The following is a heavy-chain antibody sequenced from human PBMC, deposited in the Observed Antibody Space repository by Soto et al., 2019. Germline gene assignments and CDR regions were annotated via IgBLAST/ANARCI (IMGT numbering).Heavy chain of an antibody. D-gene: IGHD3-22*01. CDR1: GFTFNIYA. V-gene: IGHV3-23*01. J-gene: IGHJ4*02. Sequence: EVQVLESGGGLVQPGGSLRLSCAASGFTFNIYAMSWVRQVPGKGLEWVSTISNSGSTHSADSVKGRFTISRDNSKNTVYLQMNSLRAEDTAVYYCAKLLGISGWSFVYWGQGTLVTVSS. CDR3: AKLLGISGWSFVY. CDR2: ISNSGST.